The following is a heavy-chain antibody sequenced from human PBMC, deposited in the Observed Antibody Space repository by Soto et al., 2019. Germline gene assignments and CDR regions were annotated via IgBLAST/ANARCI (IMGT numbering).Heavy chain of an antibody. J-gene: IGHJ6*04. CDR2: IIPIFGTA. D-gene: IGHD3-16*02. Sequence: QVQLVQSGAEVKKPGSSVKVSCKASGGTFSSYAISWVRQAPGQGLEWMGGIIPIFGTANYAQKFQGRVTLPVAKYGTTANMALRRLGPRDTAVYRCAGRVIDVVRGGYYYDSDGMDVWGEETTVTVSS. CDR1: GGTFSSYA. V-gene: IGHV1-69*06. CDR3: AGRVIDVVRGGYYYDSDGMDV.